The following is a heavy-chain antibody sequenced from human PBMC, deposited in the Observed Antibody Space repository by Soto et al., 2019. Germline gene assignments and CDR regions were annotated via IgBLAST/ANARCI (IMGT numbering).Heavy chain of an antibody. Sequence: SGPTLVNPTQTLTLTCTFSGFSLSTSGVGVGWIRQPPGKALEWLALIYWDDDKRYSPSLKSRLTITKDTSKNQVVLTMTNMDPVDTATYYYAHCRRLHLGELSPVGYYFDYWGQGTLVTVSS. CDR3: AHCRRLHLGELSPVGYYFDY. CDR1: GFSLSTSGVG. V-gene: IGHV2-5*02. J-gene: IGHJ4*02. CDR2: IYWDDDK. D-gene: IGHD3-16*02.